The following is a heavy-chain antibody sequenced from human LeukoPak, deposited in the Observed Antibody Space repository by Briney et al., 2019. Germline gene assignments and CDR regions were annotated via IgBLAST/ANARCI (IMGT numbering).Heavy chain of an antibody. D-gene: IGHD2-2*01. J-gene: IGHJ4*02. CDR3: AREWGPAAMAHTLN. CDR1: GFTFSSYT. CDR2: ISSSGSYM. V-gene: IGHV3-21*01. Sequence: GGSLRLSCVVSGFTFSSYTMNWVRQAPGRGLEWVSSISSSGSYMFYADSVKGRFTISRDSAKNSLYLQMNSLRAEDTAVYYCAREWGPAAMAHTLNWGQGTLVTVSS.